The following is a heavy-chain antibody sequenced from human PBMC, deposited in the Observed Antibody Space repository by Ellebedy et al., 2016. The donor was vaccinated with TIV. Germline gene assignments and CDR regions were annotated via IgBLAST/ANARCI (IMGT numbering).Heavy chain of an antibody. V-gene: IGHV3-7*03. D-gene: IGHD3-3*01. CDR2: INPDGSVR. CDR1: EFTFRNYW. CDR3: ASPAFWSGYSSDY. J-gene: IGHJ4*02. Sequence: GESLKISCVVSEFTFRNYWMSWVRQAPGKGLEWVASINPDGSVRHYVDSVKGRFTISRDNAKNSLYLQMNSLRTKDTAVYYCASPAFWSGYSSDYWGQGTLVIVSS.